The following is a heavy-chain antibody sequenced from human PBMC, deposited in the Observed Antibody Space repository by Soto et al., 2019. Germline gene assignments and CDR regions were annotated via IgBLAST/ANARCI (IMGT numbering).Heavy chain of an antibody. V-gene: IGHV3-53*04. CDR3: ARRSFSGYSSGWYGSVDDAFDI. D-gene: IGHD6-19*01. Sequence: GGSLRLSCAASGFTVSSNYMSWVRQAPGKGLEWVSVIYSGGSTYYADSVKGRFTISRHNSKNTLYLQMNSLRAEDTAVYYCARRSFSGYSSGWYGSVDDAFDIWGQGTMVTVSS. CDR2: IYSGGST. J-gene: IGHJ3*02. CDR1: GFTVSSNY.